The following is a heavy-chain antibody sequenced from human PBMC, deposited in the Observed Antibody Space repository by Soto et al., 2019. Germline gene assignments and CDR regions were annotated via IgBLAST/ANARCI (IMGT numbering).Heavy chain of an antibody. CDR2: VHDSWGS. CDR1: GGSISNYY. D-gene: IGHD3-10*01. J-gene: IGHJ6*02. V-gene: IGHV4-59*08. Sequence: QVPLQESGPGLVKPSETLSLSCTVSGGSISNYYWSWFRQTPGKGLEWIGYVHDSWGSNYNPSLPSRLAIQLDTAKSQYTMQLTSVTATDTAVYYCARQGFGALHGLVDVRGQGTTVTVSS. CDR3: ARQGFGALHGLVDV.